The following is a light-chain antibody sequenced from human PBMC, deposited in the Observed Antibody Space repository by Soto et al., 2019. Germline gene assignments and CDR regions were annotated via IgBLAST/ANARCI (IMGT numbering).Light chain of an antibody. Sequence: QSALTQPASVSGSPGQSITISCTGTSSDVGGYNYVSWYQQHPGKAPKLMIYEVSNRPSGVSNRFSGSKSGNTASLTISGLQDEDDADYYCSSFTTGTTWVFGGGTKLPVL. CDR1: SSDVGGYNY. V-gene: IGLV2-14*01. J-gene: IGLJ3*02. CDR2: EVS. CDR3: SSFTTGTTWV.